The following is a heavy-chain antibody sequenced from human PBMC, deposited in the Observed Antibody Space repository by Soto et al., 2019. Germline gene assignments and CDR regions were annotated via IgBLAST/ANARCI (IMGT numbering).Heavy chain of an antibody. J-gene: IGHJ3*02. CDR2: IYYGGST. CDR1: GGSISSSSCY. D-gene: IGHD1-26*01. Sequence: SETLSLTCPVSGGSISSSSCYWGWIRQPPGKGLEWIGSIYYGGSTYYNPSLKSRVTISVDTSKNQFSLKLSSVTAADTAVYYCARQREGGPGAFDIWGQGTMVTVSS. V-gene: IGHV4-39*01. CDR3: ARQREGGPGAFDI.